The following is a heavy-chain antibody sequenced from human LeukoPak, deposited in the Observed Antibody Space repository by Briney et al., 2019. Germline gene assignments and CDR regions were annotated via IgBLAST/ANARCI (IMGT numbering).Heavy chain of an antibody. V-gene: IGHV3-11*04. D-gene: IGHD3-22*01. J-gene: IGHJ3*02. CDR2: ISSSGSTI. Sequence: PGGSLRLSCAASGFSFNYYYMSWIRQAPGKGLEWVSYISSSGSTIYYADSVKGRFTISRDNAKNSLYLQMNSLRAEDTAVYYCARDLDYYDSGGDAFDIWGQGIMVTVSS. CDR3: ARDLDYYDSGGDAFDI. CDR1: GFSFNYYY.